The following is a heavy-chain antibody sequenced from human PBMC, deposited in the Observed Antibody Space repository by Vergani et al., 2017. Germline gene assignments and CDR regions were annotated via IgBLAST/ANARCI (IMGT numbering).Heavy chain of an antibody. V-gene: IGHV3-30*18. CDR1: GFTFSSYG. CDR3: AKAPMVRGVIISPYFDY. J-gene: IGHJ4*02. CDR2: ISYDGSNK. D-gene: IGHD3-10*01. Sequence: QVQLVESGGGVVQPGRSLRLSCAASGFTFSSYGMHWVRQAPGKGLEWVAVISYDGSNKYYADSVKGRFTISRDNSKNTLYLQMNSLRAEDTAVYYCAKAPMVRGVIISPYFDYWGQGTLVTVSS.